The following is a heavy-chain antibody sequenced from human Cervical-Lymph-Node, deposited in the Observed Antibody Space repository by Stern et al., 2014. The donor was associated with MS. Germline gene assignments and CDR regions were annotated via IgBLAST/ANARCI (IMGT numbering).Heavy chain of an antibody. V-gene: IGHV3-21*01. CDR3: ARHLYCSSTSCYTDDYYYYYGMDV. CDR1: GFTFSSYS. D-gene: IGHD2-2*02. CDR2: ISSSSSYI. J-gene: IGHJ6*02. Sequence: EVQLVQSGGGLVKPGGSLRLSCAASGFTFSSYSMNWVRQAPGTGLEWVSSISSSSSYIYYADSVKGRFTISRDNAKNSLYLQMSSLRAEDTAVYYCARHLYCSSTSCYTDDYYYYYGMDVWGQGTTVTVSS.